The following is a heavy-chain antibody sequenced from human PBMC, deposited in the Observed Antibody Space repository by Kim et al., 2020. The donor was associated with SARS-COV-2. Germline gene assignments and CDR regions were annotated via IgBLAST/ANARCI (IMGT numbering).Heavy chain of an antibody. CDR3: ARDSGRIVDY. V-gene: IGHV3-74*01. J-gene: IGHJ4*02. Sequence: GGSLRLSCAASGFIFSSYWMHWVRQAPGKGLVWVSRINTDASSTGYADSMRGRYTTSKENAKNTVYLQMSSLRADDTAVYYWARDSGRIVDYWGEGALVTVSS. CDR1: GFIFSSYW. D-gene: IGHD3-10*01. CDR2: INTDASST.